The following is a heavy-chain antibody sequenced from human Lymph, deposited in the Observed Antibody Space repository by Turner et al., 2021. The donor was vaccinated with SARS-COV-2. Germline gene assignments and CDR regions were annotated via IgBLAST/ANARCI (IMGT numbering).Heavy chain of an antibody. J-gene: IGHJ5*02. V-gene: IGHV1-18*01. CDR1: GYTFTNYG. D-gene: IGHD3-9*01. CDR2: ISGNNDNT. Sequence: QVQLLQSGAEVTKPGASVNVSCKASGYTFTNYGISWVRQDPGEGLEWMGMISGNNDNTNYAQKLQGRVTMTTDTSTSTAYMELRSLRSDDTAVYYCARSNFDWLFSPDWFDPWGQGTLVIVSS. CDR3: ARSNFDWLFSPDWFDP.